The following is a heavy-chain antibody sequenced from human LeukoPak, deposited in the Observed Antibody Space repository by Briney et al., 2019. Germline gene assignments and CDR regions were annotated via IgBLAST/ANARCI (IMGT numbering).Heavy chain of an antibody. D-gene: IGHD4-17*01. CDR3: ARGSILKTTVTTGY. CDR1: GFTFSSYW. Sequence: GALRLSCAASGFTFSSYWMSWVRQAPGKGLEWAANIKDDGSAKYYVDSVKGRFTISRDNAKNSLFLQMNSLRAEDTAVYYCARGSILKTTVTTGYWGQGTLVTVSS. J-gene: IGHJ4*02. CDR2: IKDDGSAK. V-gene: IGHV3-7*01.